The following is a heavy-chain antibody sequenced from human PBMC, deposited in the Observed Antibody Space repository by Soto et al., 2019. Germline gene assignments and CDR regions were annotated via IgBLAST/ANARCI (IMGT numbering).Heavy chain of an antibody. J-gene: IGHJ5*02. V-gene: IGHV1-18*04. CDR3: ARGTVTSGRWFGP. D-gene: IGHD4-17*01. CDR1: ASTFTGYT. CDR2: ISTFNGNT. Sequence: QVHLVQSGTEVKEPGASVKVSCKASASTFTGYTLNWVRQPPGQGLEWLGWISTFNGNTKYAGNFEGRVTMTTNTSTTTAYMELTSLTFDVTAVYFCARGTVTSGRWFGPWGQGTLVSVSS.